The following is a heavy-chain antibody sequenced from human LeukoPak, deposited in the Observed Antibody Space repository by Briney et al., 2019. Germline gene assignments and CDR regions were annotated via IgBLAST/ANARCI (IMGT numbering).Heavy chain of an antibody. D-gene: IGHD6-19*01. Sequence: GGSLRLSCAASGFTFSSYAMHWVRQAPGKGLEWVAVISYDGSNKYYADSVKGRFTISRDNSKNTLYLQMNSLRAEDTAVYYCAREAEQWSYYYYYGMDVWGQGTTVIVSS. CDR1: GFTFSSYA. V-gene: IGHV3-30*04. CDR2: ISYDGSNK. J-gene: IGHJ6*02. CDR3: AREAEQWSYYYYYGMDV.